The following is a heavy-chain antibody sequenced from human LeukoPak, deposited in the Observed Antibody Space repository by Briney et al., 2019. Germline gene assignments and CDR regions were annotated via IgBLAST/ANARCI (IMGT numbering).Heavy chain of an antibody. CDR2: INPGTGET. Sequence: ASVKVSCKASGYTFKSYLMHWVRQAPGQSLEWMGWINPGTGETKYSQTFQGRVTIISGTSASTAYMELSSLRFEDTAVYYCARDSSGWQYYFDYWGQGTLVTVSS. CDR3: ARDSSGWQYYFDY. V-gene: IGHV1-3*01. J-gene: IGHJ4*02. D-gene: IGHD6-19*01. CDR1: GYTFKSYL.